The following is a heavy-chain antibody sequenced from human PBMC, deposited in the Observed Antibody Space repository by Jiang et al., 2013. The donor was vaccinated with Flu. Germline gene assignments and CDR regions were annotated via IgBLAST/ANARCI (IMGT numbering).Heavy chain of an antibody. CDR2: ISAYNGNT. CDR1: GYTFTSYG. Sequence: PGASVKVSCKASGYTFTSYGISWVRQAPGQGLEWMGWISAYNGNTNYAQKFQGRVTITADESTSTAYMELSSLRSEDTAVYYCARGVVWGHAFDIWGQGTMVTVSS. V-gene: IGHV1-18*01. CDR3: ARGVVWGHAFDI. D-gene: IGHD7-27*01. J-gene: IGHJ3*02.